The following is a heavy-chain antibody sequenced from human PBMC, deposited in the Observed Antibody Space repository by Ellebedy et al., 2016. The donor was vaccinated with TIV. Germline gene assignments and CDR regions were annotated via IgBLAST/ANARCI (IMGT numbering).Heavy chain of an antibody. CDR1: GGTFSSYA. Sequence: SVKVSXXASGGTFSSYAISWVRQAPGQGLEWMGGIIPIFGTANYAQKFQGRVTITADESTSTAYMELSSLRSEDTAVYYCARDPAPGFGGVIGPFDYWGQGTLVTVSS. J-gene: IGHJ4*02. CDR3: ARDPAPGFGGVIGPFDY. V-gene: IGHV1-69*13. D-gene: IGHD3-16*02. CDR2: IIPIFGTA.